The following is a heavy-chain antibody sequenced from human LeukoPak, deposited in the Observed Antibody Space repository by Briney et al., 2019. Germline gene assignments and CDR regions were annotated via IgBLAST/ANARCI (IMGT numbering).Heavy chain of an antibody. V-gene: IGHV4-39*01. Sequence: SEPLSLTCTVSGGSISSSSYYWGWIRQPPGKGLEWIGSIYYSVSTYYNPSLKSRVTISVDTSNNQFSLKLSSVTAADTAVYYCARWYYYYGMDVWGQGTTVTVSS. CDR2: IYYSVST. CDR3: ARWYYYYGMDV. CDR1: GGSISSSSYY. J-gene: IGHJ6*02.